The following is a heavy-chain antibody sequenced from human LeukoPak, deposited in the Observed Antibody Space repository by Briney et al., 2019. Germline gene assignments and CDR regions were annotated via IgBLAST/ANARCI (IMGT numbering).Heavy chain of an antibody. Sequence: GGSLRLSCAASGFTFSSYWMGWVRQAPGKGLEWVANIKQDGSEKYYVDSVKGRFTISRDNAKNSLYLQMNSLRAEDTAVYYCARDSITIFGVVIPDYWGQGTLVTVSS. CDR2: IKQDGSEK. V-gene: IGHV3-7*01. CDR3: ARDSITIFGVVIPDY. CDR1: GFTFSSYW. D-gene: IGHD3-3*01. J-gene: IGHJ4*02.